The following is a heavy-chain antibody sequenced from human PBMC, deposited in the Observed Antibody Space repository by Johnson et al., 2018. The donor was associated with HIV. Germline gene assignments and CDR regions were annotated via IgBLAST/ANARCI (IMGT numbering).Heavy chain of an antibody. CDR3: ARDEDAIMIVVAGGAFDI. J-gene: IGHJ3*02. V-gene: IGHV3-20*04. CDR1: GFTFDDYG. D-gene: IGHD3-22*01. Sequence: VQLVESGGGVVRPGGSLRLSCAASGFTFDDYGMSWVRQAPGKGLEWVSGLNWNGGSTRYADSVTGRFIISRDNAKNSLYLQMNSLKAEDTALYYCARDEDAIMIVVAGGAFDIWGQGTMVTVSS. CDR2: LNWNGGST.